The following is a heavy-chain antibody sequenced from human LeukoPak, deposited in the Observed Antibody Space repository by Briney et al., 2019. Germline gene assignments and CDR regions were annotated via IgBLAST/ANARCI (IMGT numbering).Heavy chain of an antibody. J-gene: IGHJ5*02. Sequence: GASVKVSCKASGYTFTGYYMFWVRQAPGQGLEWMGWINPNSGGTNYAQKFQGRVTMTEDTSTDTAYMELSSLRSEDTAVYYCATLGPSYGSGIYWFDPWGQGTLVTVSS. V-gene: IGHV1-2*02. CDR3: ATLGPSYGSGIYWFDP. CDR1: GYTFTGYY. D-gene: IGHD3-10*01. CDR2: INPNSGGT.